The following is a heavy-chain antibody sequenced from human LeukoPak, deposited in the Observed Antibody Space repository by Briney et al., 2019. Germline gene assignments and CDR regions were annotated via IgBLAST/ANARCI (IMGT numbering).Heavy chain of an antibody. V-gene: IGHV3-64*04. CDR1: GFTFTNYA. D-gene: IGHD3-22*01. CDR3: TKAPLYDSSGYYLDY. Sequence: GGSLRLSCSASGFTFTNYAIHWVRQAPGKGLQYVSATSTNGGTTYYADSVKGRFTISRDNSKNTLFLQMDSLRAEDTAVYYCTKAPLYDSSGYYLDYWGQGTLVTVSS. CDR2: TSTNGGTT. J-gene: IGHJ4*02.